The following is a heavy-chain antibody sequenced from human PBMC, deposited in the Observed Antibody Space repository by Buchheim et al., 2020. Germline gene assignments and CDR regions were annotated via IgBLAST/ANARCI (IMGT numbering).Heavy chain of an antibody. D-gene: IGHD6-13*01. CDR2: ISYDGSNK. V-gene: IGHV3-30*18. CDR3: ANSLVAAADYYYYYGMDL. Sequence: QVQLVESGGGVVQPGRSLRLSCAASGFTFSSYGMHWVRQAPGKGLEWVAVISYDGSNKYYADSVKGRFTISRDNSKNTLYLQMNSLRAEDTAVYYCANSLVAAADYYYYYGMDLWGQGTT. CDR1: GFTFSSYG. J-gene: IGHJ6*02.